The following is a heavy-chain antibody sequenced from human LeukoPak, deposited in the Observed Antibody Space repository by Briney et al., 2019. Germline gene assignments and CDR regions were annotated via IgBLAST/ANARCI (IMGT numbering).Heavy chain of an antibody. J-gene: IGHJ3*01. CDR1: GFTFSSYE. CDR2: ISSSGSTI. V-gene: IGHV3-48*03. D-gene: IGHD3-10*01. Sequence: GGSLRLSRAASGFTFSSYEMNWVRQAPGKGLEWVSYISSSGSTIYYADSVKGRFTISRDNAKNSLYLQMNSLRAEDTAVYFCARDYYGSAWDAFDVWGQGTMVTVSS. CDR3: ARDYYGSAWDAFDV.